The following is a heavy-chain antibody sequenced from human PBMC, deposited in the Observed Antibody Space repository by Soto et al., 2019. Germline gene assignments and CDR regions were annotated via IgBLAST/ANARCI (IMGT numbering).Heavy chain of an antibody. Sequence: ASVKVSCKASGYTFTSYAMHWVRQAPGQRLEWMGWINAGNGNTKYSQKFQGRVTITRDTSASTAYMELSSLRSEDTAVYYCARNNPVQLERRGYYYYGMDVWGQGTTVTVSS. D-gene: IGHD1-1*01. CDR1: GYTFTSYA. V-gene: IGHV1-3*01. CDR2: INAGNGNT. CDR3: ARNNPVQLERRGYYYYGMDV. J-gene: IGHJ6*02.